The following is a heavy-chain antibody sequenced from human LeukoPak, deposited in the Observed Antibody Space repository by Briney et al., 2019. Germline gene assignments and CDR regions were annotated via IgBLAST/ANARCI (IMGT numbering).Heavy chain of an antibody. CDR3: ARGSAPDSGWYALYYYCYGMDV. CDR1: GHTFTSYD. J-gene: IGHJ6*02. Sequence: PSVTPSCKASGHTFTSYDINWVRQATGQGLEWMGWTNPNRGHTAYAQKFQGRVTMTRNTSISTAYMEVSSLRSEDTAVYYCARGSAPDSGWYALYYYCYGMDVWGQGTTVTVSS. V-gene: IGHV1-8*01. CDR2: TNPNRGHT. D-gene: IGHD6-19*01.